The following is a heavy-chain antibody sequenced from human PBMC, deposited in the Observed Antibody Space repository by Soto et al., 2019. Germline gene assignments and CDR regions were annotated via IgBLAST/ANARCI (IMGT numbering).Heavy chain of an antibody. V-gene: IGHV4-30-4*01. Sequence: SETLSLTCTVSGGSISSGDYYWSWIRQPPGKGLEWIGYIYYSGITYYNQSLKSRVTISVDTSKNQFSLKLSSVTAADTAVYYCARVGSSIATRPFDYWGQGTLVTVSS. CDR2: IYYSGIT. D-gene: IGHD6-6*01. CDR1: GGSISSGDYY. CDR3: ARVGSSIATRPFDY. J-gene: IGHJ4*02.